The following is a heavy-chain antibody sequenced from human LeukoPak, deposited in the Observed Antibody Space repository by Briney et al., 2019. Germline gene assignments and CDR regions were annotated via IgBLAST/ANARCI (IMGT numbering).Heavy chain of an antibody. CDR3: ARGEYHGELKY. J-gene: IGHJ4*02. V-gene: IGHV1-2*02. CDR1: GYTFTGYY. Sequence: ASVKVSCKPSGYTFTGYYMHWVRQAPGQGLEGMGWINPNSGGTNYAQMFQGRVTMTRDTSISTAYMELSRLRSDDTAVYYCARGEYHGELKYWGQGTLVTVSS. CDR2: INPNSGGT. D-gene: IGHD3-10*01.